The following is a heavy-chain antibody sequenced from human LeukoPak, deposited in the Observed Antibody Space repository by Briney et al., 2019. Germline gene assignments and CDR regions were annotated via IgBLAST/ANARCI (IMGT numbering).Heavy chain of an antibody. CDR3: ARTPSIYDYYYYMDV. CDR2: ISAYNGNT. J-gene: IGHJ6*03. D-gene: IGHD3-9*01. V-gene: IGHV1-18*01. Sequence: GASVKVSCKASGGTFSSYAISWVRQAPGQGLEWMGWISAYNGNTNYAQKLQGRVTMTTDTSTSTAYMELRSLRSDDTAVYYCARTPSIYDYYYYMDVWGKGTTVTVSS. CDR1: GGTFSSYA.